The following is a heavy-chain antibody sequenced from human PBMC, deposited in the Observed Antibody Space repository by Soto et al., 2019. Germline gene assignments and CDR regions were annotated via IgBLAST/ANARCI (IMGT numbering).Heavy chain of an antibody. J-gene: IGHJ5*02. CDR3: ARARDSSGYYWGWFDP. CDR1: GGSISSGGYS. CDR2: IYHSGST. Sequence: QLQLQESGLGLVKPSQTLSLTCAVSGGSISSGGYSWSWIRQPPGKGLEWIGYIYHSGSTYYNPSLKSRVTISVDRSKNQFSLKLSSVTAADTAVYYCARARDSSGYYWGWFDPWGQGTLVTVSS. D-gene: IGHD3-22*01. V-gene: IGHV4-30-2*01.